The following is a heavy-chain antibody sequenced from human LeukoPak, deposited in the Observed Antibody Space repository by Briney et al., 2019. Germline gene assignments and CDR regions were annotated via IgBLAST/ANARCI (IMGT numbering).Heavy chain of an antibody. D-gene: IGHD6-19*01. V-gene: IGHV3-23*01. CDR3: AKAQRQWLVLVDFDY. J-gene: IGHJ4*02. CDR1: GFTFSSYG. CDR2: ISGSGGST. Sequence: PGGSLRLSCAASGFTFSSYGMSWVRQAPGKGLEWVSAISGSGGSTYYADSVKGRFTISRDNSKNTLYLQMNSLRAEDTAVYYCAKAQRQWLVLVDFDYWGQGTLVTVSS.